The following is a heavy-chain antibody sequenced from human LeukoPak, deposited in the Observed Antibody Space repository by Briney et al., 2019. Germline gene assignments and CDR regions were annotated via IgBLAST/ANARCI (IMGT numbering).Heavy chain of an antibody. CDR2: ITASGDRT. CDR1: GFIFSNNA. Sequence: GGSLRLSCAAAGFIFSNNAMTWVRQAPGKGLEWVSSITASGDRTFNADSVKGRFTISRDNSKNTPYLLMNSLRAEDTALYYCARSTAASASDYWGQGTLVTVSS. J-gene: IGHJ4*02. CDR3: ARSTAASASDY. V-gene: IGHV3-23*01. D-gene: IGHD6-13*01.